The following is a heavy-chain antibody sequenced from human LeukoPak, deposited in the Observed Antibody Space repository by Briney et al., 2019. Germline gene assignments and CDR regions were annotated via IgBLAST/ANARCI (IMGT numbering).Heavy chain of an antibody. Sequence: GGSLRLSCAASGFTFSSYGMHWVRQAPGKGLEWVAFIQSDGSNKYYADSVKGRFTISRDNAKNSLYLQMNSLRAEDTAVYYCARDGECTNGVCYRIVDYWGQGTLVTVSS. CDR2: IQSDGSNK. CDR3: ARDGECTNGVCYRIVDY. V-gene: IGHV3-30*02. CDR1: GFTFSSYG. D-gene: IGHD2-8*01. J-gene: IGHJ4*02.